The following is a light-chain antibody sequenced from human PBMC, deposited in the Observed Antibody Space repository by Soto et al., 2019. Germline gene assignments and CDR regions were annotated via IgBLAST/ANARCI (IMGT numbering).Light chain of an antibody. J-gene: IGLJ1*01. V-gene: IGLV2-14*01. Sequence: QSALTQPASVSGSPGQTITISCTGARSDVGVNNYVSWYQQYPGKAPKLMVCDVSNRPSGVSNRFSGSKSGNTASLTISGLQAEDEADYYCSSFTGTSYVFGTGTKVTVL. CDR2: DVS. CDR3: SSFTGTSYV. CDR1: RSDVGVNNY.